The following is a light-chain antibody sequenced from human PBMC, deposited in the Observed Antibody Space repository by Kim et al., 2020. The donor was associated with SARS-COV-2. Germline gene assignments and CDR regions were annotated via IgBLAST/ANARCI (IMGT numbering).Light chain of an antibody. Sequence: GKKLTIPCTGGRGSNATNYVQWYQQRPGSAPTTVIYEYNQRPSGVPDRFSGSIDSSSNSASLTISGLKTEDEADYYCLSYDSSNWVFGGGTQLTVL. CDR2: EYN. J-gene: IGLJ3*02. CDR3: LSYDSSNWV. CDR1: RGSNATNY. V-gene: IGLV6-57*02.